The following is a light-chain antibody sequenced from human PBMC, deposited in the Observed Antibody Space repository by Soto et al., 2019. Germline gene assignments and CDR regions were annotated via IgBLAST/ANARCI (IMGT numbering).Light chain of an antibody. CDR3: CSYSSSSTFYV. CDR2: QVT. CDR1: SSDVGGYYY. J-gene: IGLJ1*01. V-gene: IGLV2-14*01. Sequence: QSVLAQPASVSGSPGQSITISCTGTSSDVGGYYYVSWYQHHPGKAPKLIIYQVTSRPSGVSNRFSASKSGNTASLTISALQAEDEALYYCCSYSSSSTFYVFGTGTKVTLL.